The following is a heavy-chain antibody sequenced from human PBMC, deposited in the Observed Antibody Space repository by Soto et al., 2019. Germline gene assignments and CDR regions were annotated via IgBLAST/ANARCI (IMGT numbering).Heavy chain of an antibody. D-gene: IGHD3-3*01. CDR1: GGSISSGGYY. V-gene: IGHV4-31*03. J-gene: IGHJ5*02. Sequence: SETLSLTCTVSGGSISSGGYYWSWIRQHPGKGLEWIGYIYYSGSTYYNPSLKSRVTISVDTSKNQFSLKLSSVTAADTAVYYCARTSRGQYYDFWSGYYPCPQGFDPWGQGTLVTVSS. CDR3: ARTSRGQYYDFWSGYYPCPQGFDP. CDR2: IYYSGST.